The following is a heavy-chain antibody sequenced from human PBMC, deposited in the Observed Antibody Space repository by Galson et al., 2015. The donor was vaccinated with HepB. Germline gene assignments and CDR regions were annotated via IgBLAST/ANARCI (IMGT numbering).Heavy chain of an antibody. J-gene: IGHJ3*02. V-gene: IGHV3-30*03. Sequence: SLRLSCAASGFSFSTYGMHWVRQAPGKGLEWVAILSYDGSTRYYADSVKGRFTISRDNSKNTLYLQMNSLRAEDTAVYHCASERGYCSSTHCRVNAFDIWGQGTMVTVSS. D-gene: IGHD2-2*01. CDR3: ASERGYCSSTHCRVNAFDI. CDR1: GFSFSTYG. CDR2: LSYDGSTR.